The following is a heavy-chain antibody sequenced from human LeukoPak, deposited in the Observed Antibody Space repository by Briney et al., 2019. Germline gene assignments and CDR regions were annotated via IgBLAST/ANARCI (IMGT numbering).Heavy chain of an antibody. CDR3: TAGGVTTVTTGDY. J-gene: IGHJ4*02. CDR2: IKSKTDGGTT. D-gene: IGHD4-17*01. CDR1: GFTFSNAW. Sequence: GGSLRLSCAASGFTFSNAWMSWVRQAPGKGLEWVGRIKSKTDGGTTDYAAPVEGRFTISRDDSKNTLYLQMNSLKTEDTAVYYCTAGGVTTVTTGDYWGQGTLVTVSS. V-gene: IGHV3-15*01.